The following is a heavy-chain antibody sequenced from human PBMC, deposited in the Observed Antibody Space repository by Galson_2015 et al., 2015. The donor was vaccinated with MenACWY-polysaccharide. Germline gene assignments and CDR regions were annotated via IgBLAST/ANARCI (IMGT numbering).Heavy chain of an antibody. CDR3: ARGIGRAERPH. Sequence: SLRLACAASGFTFSSYWMPWVRQAPGKGLVWVSRINRDGSGKNYADPGKGRVTISRDNAKNTLYLQMNSLRDGVTAVYDCARGIGRAERPHWGQGTLVTVSS. CDR1: GFTFSSYW. J-gene: IGHJ4*02. D-gene: IGHD6-13*01. V-gene: IGHV3-74*01. CDR2: INRDGSGK.